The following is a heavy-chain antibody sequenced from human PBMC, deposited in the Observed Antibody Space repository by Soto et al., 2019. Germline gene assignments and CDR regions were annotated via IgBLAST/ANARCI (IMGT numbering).Heavy chain of an antibody. D-gene: IGHD1-26*01. V-gene: IGHV3-23*01. J-gene: IGHJ4*02. CDR2: ISGSGSNT. Sequence: EVQLLESGGGLVQPGGSLRLSCAASGFTFSTYAMSWVRQAPGKGLEWVSAISGSGSNTYYADSVKGRFTISRDDSKSTLYQQMNSLRAENTAVYYCARDPSHSYYTLFYYFDYWGQGTLVTVSS. CDR3: ARDPSHSYYTLFYYFDY. CDR1: GFTFSTYA.